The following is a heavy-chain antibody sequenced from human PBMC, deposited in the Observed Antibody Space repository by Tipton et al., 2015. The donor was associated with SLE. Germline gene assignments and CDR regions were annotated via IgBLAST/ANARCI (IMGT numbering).Heavy chain of an antibody. V-gene: IGHV4-61*02. CDR2: IYTSGST. CDR3: ARSGSYPYYYYYMDV. D-gene: IGHD1-26*01. Sequence: TLSLTCTVSGGSISSGSYYWSWIRQPAGKGLEWIGRIYTSGSTNYNPSLKSRVTISVDTSKNQFSLKLSSVTAADTAVYYCARSGSYPYYYYYMDVWGKGTTVTVSS. CDR1: GGSISSGSYY. J-gene: IGHJ6*03.